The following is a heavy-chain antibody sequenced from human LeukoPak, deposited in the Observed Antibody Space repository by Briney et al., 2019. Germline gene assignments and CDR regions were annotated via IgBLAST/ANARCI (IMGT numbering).Heavy chain of an antibody. D-gene: IGHD3-9*01. Sequence: PGGSLRLSCAASGFTFSSYAMHWVRQAPGKGLEWVAVISYDGSNKYYADSVKGRFTISRDNSKNTLYLQMNSLRAEDTAVYYCARDGTLGYDILTGNYYYYYMDVWGKGTTVTVSS. CDR1: GFTFSSYA. CDR3: ARDGTLGYDILTGNYYYYYMDV. J-gene: IGHJ6*03. V-gene: IGHV3-30*04. CDR2: ISYDGSNK.